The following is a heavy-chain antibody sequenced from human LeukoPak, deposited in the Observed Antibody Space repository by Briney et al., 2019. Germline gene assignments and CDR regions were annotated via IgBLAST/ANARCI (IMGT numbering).Heavy chain of an antibody. CDR3: ARDLGGYPFFMDV. CDR2: LDESGRP. CDR1: GGSIRSGRHH. D-gene: IGHD2-15*01. Sequence: PSETLSLTCSVSGGSIRSGRHHWAWVRQPPGKGLEFIGSLDESGRPYYNAPLKSRVTISEDSSGKQFSLNLSSVTAADMAVYFCARDLGGYPFFMDVWGRGTTVIVSS. J-gene: IGHJ6*03. V-gene: IGHV4-39*07.